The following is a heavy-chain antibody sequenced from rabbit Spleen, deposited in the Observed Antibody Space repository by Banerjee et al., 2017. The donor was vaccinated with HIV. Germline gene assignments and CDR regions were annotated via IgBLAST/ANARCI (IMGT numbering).Heavy chain of an antibody. Sequence: QQHLEESGGGLVKPGASLTLTCTASGFDFSDYYYIYWVRQAPGKGLEWIGCIYTGGSGGIYYASWAQGRVTISKTAATTMTLQMTSLTATDTATYFCGRSSVAGYAGYAYGSNLWGPGTLVTVS. V-gene: IGHV1S45*01. CDR2: IYTGGSGGI. CDR3: GRSSVAGYAGYAYGSNL. CDR1: GFDFSDYYY. D-gene: IGHD6-1*01. J-gene: IGHJ4*01.